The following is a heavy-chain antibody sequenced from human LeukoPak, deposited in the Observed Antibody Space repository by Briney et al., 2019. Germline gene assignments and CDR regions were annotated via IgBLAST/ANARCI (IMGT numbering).Heavy chain of an antibody. CDR2: INHSGST. CDR1: GGSFSDYY. CDR3: AKHYMGSYDNRGLDY. Sequence: SETLSLTCAVYGGSFSDYYWSWIRQSPGKGLEWIGEINHSGSTTYNPSVESRVTISVDTSKNQFSLKLSSVTAADTAVYYCAKHYMGSYDNRGLDYWGQGSLVTVSS. J-gene: IGHJ4*02. D-gene: IGHD3-10*01. V-gene: IGHV4-34*01.